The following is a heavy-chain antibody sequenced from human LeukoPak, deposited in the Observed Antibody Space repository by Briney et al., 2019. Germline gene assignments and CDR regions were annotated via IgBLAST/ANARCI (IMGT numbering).Heavy chain of an antibody. Sequence: GGSLRLSCAASGFTVSGYEFNWVRQAPGQGLEWVSYISNSGSSGSSIYYAESVKGRFTTSRDNAKNAVYLQMSSLRVEDTAVYYCARETENCGGDCFDYWGQGTLVTVSS. J-gene: IGHJ4*02. CDR1: GFTVSGYE. V-gene: IGHV3-48*03. D-gene: IGHD2-21*01. CDR2: ISNSGSSGSSI. CDR3: ARETENCGGDCFDY.